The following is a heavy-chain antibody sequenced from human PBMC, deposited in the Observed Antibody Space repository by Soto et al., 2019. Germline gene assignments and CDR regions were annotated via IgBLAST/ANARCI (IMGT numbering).Heavy chain of an antibody. D-gene: IGHD2-15*01. CDR2: IKQDGSEK. CDR3: ARDSKVVVAATLSWYFDL. V-gene: IGHV3-7*01. Sequence: ESGGGLVQPGGSLRLSCAASGFTFSSYWMSWVRQAPGKGLEWVANIKQDGSEKYYVDSVKGRFTISRDNAKNSLYLQMNSLRAEDTAVYYCARDSKVVVAATLSWYFDLWGRGTLVTVSS. CDR1: GFTFSSYW. J-gene: IGHJ2*01.